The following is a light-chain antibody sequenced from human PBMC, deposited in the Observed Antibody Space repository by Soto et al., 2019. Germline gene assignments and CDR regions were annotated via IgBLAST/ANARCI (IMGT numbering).Light chain of an antibody. Sequence: EIVMSQFPVTLSVSPGERATLSCRASQSVSSNLAWYQQEPGQAPRLLIYDASTRATGVPARFSGSGSGTEFTLTISSLQSEDFAVYYCQQYNKWPLTFGGGTKVDIK. CDR2: DAS. CDR1: QSVSSN. J-gene: IGKJ4*01. CDR3: QQYNKWPLT. V-gene: IGKV3-15*01.